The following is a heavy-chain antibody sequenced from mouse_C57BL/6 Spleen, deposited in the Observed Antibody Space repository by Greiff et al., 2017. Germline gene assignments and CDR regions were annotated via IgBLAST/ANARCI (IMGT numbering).Heavy chain of an antibody. D-gene: IGHD2-3*01. CDR2: ISSGGDYI. J-gene: IGHJ4*01. Sequence: EVKLVESGEGLVKPGGSLKLSCAASGFTFSSYAMSWVRQTPEKRLEWVAYISSGGDYIYYADTVKGRFTISRDNARNTLYLQMSSLKSEDTAMYYCTRDRDGYYDYYAMDYWGQGTSVTVSS. V-gene: IGHV5-9-1*02. CDR1: GFTFSSYA. CDR3: TRDRDGYYDYYAMDY.